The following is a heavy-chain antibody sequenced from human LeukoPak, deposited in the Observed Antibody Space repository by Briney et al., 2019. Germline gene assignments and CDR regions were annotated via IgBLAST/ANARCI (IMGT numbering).Heavy chain of an antibody. Sequence: PSETLSLTCTVSNGSISSGTYYWNWIRQPAGKGLEWLGHISTSGSTIYNASLKSRVTISLDTSKNQFSLKLSSVTAADTAVYYCARGTMVRGVISFDYWGQGTLVTVSS. V-gene: IGHV4-61*09. CDR1: NGSISSGTYY. D-gene: IGHD3-10*01. CDR2: ISTSGST. CDR3: ARGTMVRGVISFDY. J-gene: IGHJ4*02.